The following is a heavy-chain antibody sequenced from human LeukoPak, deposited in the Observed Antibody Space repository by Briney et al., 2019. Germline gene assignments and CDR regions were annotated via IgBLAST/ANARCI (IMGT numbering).Heavy chain of an antibody. Sequence: KSSETLSLTCTVSGGSISSSSYYWGWIRQPPGGGLECIGSIYYSGSTYYNPSLKSRVTISVDTSKNQFSLKLSSVTAADTAVYYCARGFGYSGSSTVLDYWGQGTLVTVSS. J-gene: IGHJ4*02. D-gene: IGHD1-26*01. CDR1: GGSISSSSYY. CDR2: IYYSGST. V-gene: IGHV4-39*07. CDR3: ARGFGYSGSSTVLDY.